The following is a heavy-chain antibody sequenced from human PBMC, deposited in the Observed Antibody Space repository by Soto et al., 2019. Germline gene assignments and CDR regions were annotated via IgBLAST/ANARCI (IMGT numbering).Heavy chain of an antibody. CDR1: GFTFSGYE. J-gene: IGHJ6*02. Sequence: PGGSLRLSCAASGFTFSGYEMKWVGQHAGEGLEWVLYISCSVSTIYYADSVKGRFTISRDNAKNSLYLQMNSLRAEDTAVYYFARAYCSTTSCYGILPHFHYYAMDVWGQGTTVTVSS. D-gene: IGHD2-2*01. V-gene: IGHV3-48*03. CDR2: ISCSVSTI. CDR3: ARAYCSTTSCYGILPHFHYYAMDV.